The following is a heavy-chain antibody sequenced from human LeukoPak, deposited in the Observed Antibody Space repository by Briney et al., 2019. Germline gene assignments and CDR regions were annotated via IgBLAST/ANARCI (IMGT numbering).Heavy chain of an antibody. D-gene: IGHD5-18*01. J-gene: IGHJ4*02. V-gene: IGHV3-33*01. Sequence: PGRSLRLSCAASGFTFSSYGMHWVRQAPGKGLEWVAVIWYDGSNKYYADSVKGRFTISRDNSKNTLYLQMNSLRAEDTAVYYCASGGYTAMVPLDYWGQGTLVTVSS. CDR2: IWYDGSNK. CDR1: GFTFSSYG. CDR3: ASGGYTAMVPLDY.